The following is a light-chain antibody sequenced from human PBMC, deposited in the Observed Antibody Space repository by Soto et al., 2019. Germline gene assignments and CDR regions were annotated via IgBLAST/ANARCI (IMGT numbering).Light chain of an antibody. CDR2: GAS. CDR3: QQYGSSPPYT. CDR1: QSVSSNY. J-gene: IGKJ2*01. Sequence: EIVLTQSPGTLSLSPGERATLSCRASQSVSSNYLAWYQQKPGQAPRLLIYGASSRATGIPDRFSGSGSGKDFTLTISRLEPEDFAVYYCQQYGSSPPYTFGQGTKLEIK. V-gene: IGKV3-20*01.